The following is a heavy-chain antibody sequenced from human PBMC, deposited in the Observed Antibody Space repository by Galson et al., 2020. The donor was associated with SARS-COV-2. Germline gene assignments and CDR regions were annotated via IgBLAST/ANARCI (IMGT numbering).Heavy chain of an antibody. CDR3: ARGGSNSPVGHHY. D-gene: IGHD4-4*01. J-gene: IGHJ4*02. CDR1: GFTFSSYW. CDR2: TNSDGSST. V-gene: IGHV3-74*01. Sequence: GGSLRLSCAASGFTFSSYWMHWVRQPPGKGLVWVSRTNSDGSSTNYADSVKGRFTISRDNAKNTLYLQMNSLRAKDTAVYYCARGGSNSPVGHHYWGQGTLVTVSS.